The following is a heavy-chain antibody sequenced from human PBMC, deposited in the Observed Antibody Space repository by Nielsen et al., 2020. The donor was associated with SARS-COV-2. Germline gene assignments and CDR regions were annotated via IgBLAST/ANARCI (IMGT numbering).Heavy chain of an antibody. CDR1: GFIFNTYG. D-gene: IGHD3-16*01. J-gene: IGHJ4*02. Sequence: GGSLRLSCEASGFIFNTYGMNWVRQAPGKGLEWISYISDDNTIFYADSVKGRFTISRDNSKNTLYLQMNSLRAEDTAVYYCAKDQWQQLIPGIDYWGQGALVTVSS. CDR2: ISDDNTI. CDR3: AKDQWQQLIPGIDY. V-gene: IGHV3-48*01.